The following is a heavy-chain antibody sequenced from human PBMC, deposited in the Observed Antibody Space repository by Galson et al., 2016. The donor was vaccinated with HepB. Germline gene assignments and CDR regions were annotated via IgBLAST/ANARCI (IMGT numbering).Heavy chain of an antibody. Sequence: SLRLSCAGSGFSISDYWIHWVRQAPGKGLVWVSRINERGSVWGYADSVKGRFTISKDNVKNTVYLQMTSLSAEDTAIYYCAREYKRVGASLNYWGQGTLVTVSS. CDR3: AREYKRVGASLNY. V-gene: IGHV3-74*01. J-gene: IGHJ4*02. D-gene: IGHD1-26*01. CDR2: INERGSVW. CDR1: GFSISDYW.